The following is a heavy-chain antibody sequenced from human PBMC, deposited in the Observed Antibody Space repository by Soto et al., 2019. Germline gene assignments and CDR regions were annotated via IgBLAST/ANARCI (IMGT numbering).Heavy chain of an antibody. CDR3: ARDRWSPVTTLPYYYYGMDV. CDR1: GGTFSSYT. V-gene: IGHV1-69*04. CDR2: IIPILGIA. Sequence: ASVKVSCKASGGTFSSYTISWVRQAPGQGLEWMGRIIPILGIANYAQKFQGRVTITADKSTSTAYMELSSLRSEDTAVYYCARDRWSPVTTLPYYYYGMDVWGQGTTVTVSS. J-gene: IGHJ6*02. D-gene: IGHD4-17*01.